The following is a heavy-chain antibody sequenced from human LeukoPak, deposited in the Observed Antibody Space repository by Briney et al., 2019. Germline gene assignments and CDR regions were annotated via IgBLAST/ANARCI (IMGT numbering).Heavy chain of an antibody. CDR3: ARHERGYSSSWYFY. V-gene: IGHV3-23*01. CDR2: ISGSGGST. Sequence: PGRSLRLSCAASGFTFSSYGMHWVRQAPGKGLEWVSAISGSGGSTYYADSVKGRFTISRDNSKNTLYLQMNSLRAEDTAVYYCARHERGYSSSWYFYWGQGTLVTVSS. J-gene: IGHJ4*02. D-gene: IGHD6-13*01. CDR1: GFTFSSYG.